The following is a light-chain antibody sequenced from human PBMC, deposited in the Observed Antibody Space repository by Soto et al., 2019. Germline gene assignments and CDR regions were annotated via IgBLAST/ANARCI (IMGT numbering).Light chain of an antibody. CDR3: QQYNKWPWT. CDR2: GVS. CDR1: QSINSN. V-gene: IGKV3-15*01. J-gene: IGKJ1*01. Sequence: EIVMTQSPATLSVSPGERATLSCRASQSINSNLAWYQQKPGQAPRLLIYGVSARATGIPARFSGSGSGTEFTLTISSLQSEDFAVYYCQQYNKWPWTFGQGTKVDIK.